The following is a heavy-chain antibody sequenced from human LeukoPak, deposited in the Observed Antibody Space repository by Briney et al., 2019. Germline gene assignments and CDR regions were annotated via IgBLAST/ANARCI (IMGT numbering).Heavy chain of an antibody. J-gene: IGHJ6*02. CDR1: GGSISSYY. CDR2: IYYSGST. Sequence: SETLSLTCTVSGGSISSYYWSCIRQPPGKGLEWIGYIYYSGSTNYNPSLKSRVTISVDTSKNQFSLKLSSVTAADTAVYYCAREESGMDVWGQGTTVTVSS. CDR3: AREESGMDV. V-gene: IGHV4-59*01.